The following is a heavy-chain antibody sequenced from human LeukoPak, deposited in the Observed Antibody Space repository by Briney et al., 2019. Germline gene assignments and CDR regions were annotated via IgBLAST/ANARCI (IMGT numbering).Heavy chain of an antibody. D-gene: IGHD3-22*01. CDR2: ISSSSSYI. V-gene: IGHV3-21*01. CDR3: ARGDYYDSSGYAYYFDY. CDR1: GFTFSSYS. J-gene: IGHJ4*02. Sequence: GGSLRLSCAASGFTFSSYSMNWVRQAPGKGLEWVSSISSSSSYIYYADSEKGRFTISRDNAKNSLYLQMNSLRAEDTAVYYCARGDYYDSSGYAYYFDYWGQGTLVTVSS.